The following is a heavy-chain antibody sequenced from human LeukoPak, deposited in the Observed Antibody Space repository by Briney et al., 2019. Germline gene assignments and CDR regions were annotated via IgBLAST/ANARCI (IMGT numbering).Heavy chain of an antibody. CDR3: TTDDVESGSYRIDY. J-gene: IGHJ4*02. CDR1: GFTFSSYW. V-gene: IGHV3-15*01. D-gene: IGHD1-26*01. Sequence: PGRSLRLSCAASGFTFSSYWMSWVRQAPGKGLEWVGRIKSKTDGGTTDYAAPVKGRFTISRDDSKNTLYLQMNSLKTEDTAVYYCTTDDVESGSYRIDYWGQGTLVTVSS. CDR2: IKSKTDGGTT.